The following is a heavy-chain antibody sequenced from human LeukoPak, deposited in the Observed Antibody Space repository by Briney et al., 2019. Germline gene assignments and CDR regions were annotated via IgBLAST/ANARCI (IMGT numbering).Heavy chain of an antibody. V-gene: IGHV1-46*01. Sequence: ASVKVSCKASGYTFTSYYMHWVRQAPGQGLEWMGIINPSGGSTSYAQKFQGRVTMTRDTSTSTVYMELSSLRSEDTAVYYCARRTPLTDGDYGFGYWGQGTLVTVSS. CDR2: INPSGGST. J-gene: IGHJ4*02. CDR1: GYTFTSYY. D-gene: IGHD4-17*01. CDR3: ARRTPLTDGDYGFGY.